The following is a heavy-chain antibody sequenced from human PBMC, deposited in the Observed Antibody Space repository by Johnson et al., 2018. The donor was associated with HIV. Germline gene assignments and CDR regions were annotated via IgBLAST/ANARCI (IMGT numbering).Heavy chain of an antibody. V-gene: IGHV3-11*04. Sequence: QVQLVESGGGLVQPGGSLRLSCVASGFTFSDYYMSWIRQAPGKGLEWVSYISISGSTIYYADSVKGRFTISRDNAKKSLYLQMNSLRAEDMAVYYCARDKGYCSGGSCAYDAFDIWGQGTMVTVSA. D-gene: IGHD2-15*01. CDR1: GFTFSDYY. CDR2: ISISGSTI. J-gene: IGHJ3*02. CDR3: ARDKGYCSGGSCAYDAFDI.